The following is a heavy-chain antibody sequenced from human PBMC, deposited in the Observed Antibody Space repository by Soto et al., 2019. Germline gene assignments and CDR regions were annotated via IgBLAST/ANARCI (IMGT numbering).Heavy chain of an antibody. Sequence: QVQLVESGGGVVQPGRSLRLSCAASGFTFSNYGMHWVRQAPVKGLEWVSIMSYDGINKLYADSVKGRFTISRDNSKNTLYLQMDSLRAEDTAVYYCAKAVYCSTTGCLRNIVHCWGQGTLVTVSS. D-gene: IGHD2-2*01. J-gene: IGHJ4*02. CDR2: MSYDGINK. V-gene: IGHV3-30*18. CDR3: AKAVYCSTTGCLRNIVHC. CDR1: GFTFSNYG.